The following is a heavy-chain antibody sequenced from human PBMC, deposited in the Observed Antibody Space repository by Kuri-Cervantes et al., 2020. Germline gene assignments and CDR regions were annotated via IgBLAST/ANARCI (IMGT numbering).Heavy chain of an antibody. Sequence: GESLKISCAASGFTFSDYYMSWIRRAPGKGLEWVSYISSSGSTIYYADSVKGRFTISRDNAKNLLYLQMNSLRVEDTAVYYCARGFDGFYGMDLWGQGTTVTVSS. CDR2: ISSSGSTI. D-gene: IGHD3-10*01. CDR1: GFTFSDYY. V-gene: IGHV3-11*04. CDR3: ARGFDGFYGMDL. J-gene: IGHJ6*02.